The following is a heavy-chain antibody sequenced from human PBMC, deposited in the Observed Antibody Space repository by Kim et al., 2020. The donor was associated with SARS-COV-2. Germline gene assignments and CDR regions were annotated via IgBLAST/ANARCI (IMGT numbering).Heavy chain of an antibody. J-gene: IGHJ4*02. D-gene: IGHD3-3*01. Sequence: SLTGRVTISVDTSKNQFSLKLSSVTAADTAVYYCARGGITIFGVVNAIDYWGQGTLVTVSS. CDR3: ARGGITIFGVVNAIDY. V-gene: IGHV4-59*09.